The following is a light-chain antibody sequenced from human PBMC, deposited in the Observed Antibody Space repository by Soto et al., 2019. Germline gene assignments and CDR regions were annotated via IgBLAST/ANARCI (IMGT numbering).Light chain of an antibody. J-gene: IGLJ1*01. V-gene: IGLV2-14*01. CDR1: RSDVGAYTY. CDR3: SSFTSRLTFV. CDR2: EVT. Sequence: QSALTQPASVSGSPGQSIAISCTGTRSDVGAYTYVSWYQQHPGKAPKLMIAEVTPRPSGVSDRFSGSKSGNTASLTLSRLQADDEADYYCSSFTSRLTFVFGTGTKLTVL.